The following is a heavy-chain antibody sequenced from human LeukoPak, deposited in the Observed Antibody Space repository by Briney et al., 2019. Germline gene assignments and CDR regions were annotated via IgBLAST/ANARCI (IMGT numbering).Heavy chain of an antibody. CDR3: ARGHCSTTSCYSRYYYHYMDV. V-gene: IGHV1-18*01. Sequence: GASVKVSCKASGYTFTSYGISWVRQAPGQGLEWMGWISAYNGNTNYAQKLQGRVTMARNTSISTAYMELSSLRSEDTAVYYCARGHCSTTSCYSRYYYHYMDVWGKGTTVTISS. J-gene: IGHJ6*03. CDR1: GYTFTSYG. D-gene: IGHD2-2*01. CDR2: ISAYNGNT.